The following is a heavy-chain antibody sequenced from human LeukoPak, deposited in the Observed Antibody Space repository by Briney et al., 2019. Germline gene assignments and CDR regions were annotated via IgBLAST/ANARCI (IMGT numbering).Heavy chain of an antibody. CDR2: IYYSGST. CDR3: ARDLGYRGFDP. V-gene: IGHV4-39*07. Sequence: PSETLSLTCTVSGGSISSSSYYWGWIRQPPGKGLEWIGSIYYSGSTNYNPSLKSRVTISVDTSKNQFSLKLSSVTAADTAVYYCARDLGYRGFDPWGQGTLVTVSS. J-gene: IGHJ5*02. D-gene: IGHD5-12*01. CDR1: GGSISSSSYY.